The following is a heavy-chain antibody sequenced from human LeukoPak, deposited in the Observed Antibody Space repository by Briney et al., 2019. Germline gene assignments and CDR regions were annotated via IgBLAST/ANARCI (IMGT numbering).Heavy chain of an antibody. J-gene: IGHJ5*02. CDR2: MNPNSGNT. V-gene: IGHV1-8*01. Sequence: GASVKVSCKASGYTFTSYDINWVRQATGQGLEWMGWMNPNSGNTGYAQKFQGRVTMTRNTSISTAYMELSSLRSEDTAVYYCAREPTMVRGDRRFDPWGQGTLVTVSS. D-gene: IGHD3-10*01. CDR1: GYTFTSYD. CDR3: AREPTMVRGDRRFDP.